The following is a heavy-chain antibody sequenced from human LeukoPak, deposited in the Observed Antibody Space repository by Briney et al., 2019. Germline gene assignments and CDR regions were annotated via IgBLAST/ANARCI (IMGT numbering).Heavy chain of an antibody. V-gene: IGHV3-7*03. CDR2: INEDGSTK. Sequence: GGSLRLSCAASGFTFSNYWMSWVRQAPRKGLEWVAIINEDGSTKYYVDSLKDRFVISRDNAKNSLYLQMSGLRADDTAVYYCARDYWRSIEYWGQGALVTVSS. CDR1: GFTFSNYW. J-gene: IGHJ4*02. CDR3: ARDYWRSIEY. D-gene: IGHD2-2*01.